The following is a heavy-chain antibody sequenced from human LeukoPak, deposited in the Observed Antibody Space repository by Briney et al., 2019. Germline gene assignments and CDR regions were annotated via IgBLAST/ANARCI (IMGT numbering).Heavy chain of an antibody. V-gene: IGHV1-18*01. D-gene: IGHD2-8*01. Sequence: GASVKVSCKTSGYTFSNYGISWVRQAPGQGLEWVGWISPYNGNTINAQKVQGRVTVTTDTTTSTAYMELRSLRSDDTAVYYCTRTVLDCKNGVCYDYWGQGTLVTVSS. CDR1: GYTFSNYG. J-gene: IGHJ4*02. CDR2: ISPYNGNT. CDR3: TRTVLDCKNGVCYDY.